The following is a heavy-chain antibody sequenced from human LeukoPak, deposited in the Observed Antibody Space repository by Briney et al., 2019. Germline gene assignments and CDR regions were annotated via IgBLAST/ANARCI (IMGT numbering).Heavy chain of an antibody. CDR2: IYYSGST. D-gene: IGHD1-26*01. CDR3: ARDVPVAWDRYGMDV. J-gene: IGHJ6*02. V-gene: IGHV4-30-4*08. CDR1: GGSISSGGYY. Sequence: PSETLSLTCTVSGGSISSGGYYWSWIRQHPGKGLEWIGYIYYSGSTYYNPSLKSRVTISVDTSKNQFSLKLSSVTAADTAVYYCARDVPVAWDRYGMDVWGQGTTVTVSS.